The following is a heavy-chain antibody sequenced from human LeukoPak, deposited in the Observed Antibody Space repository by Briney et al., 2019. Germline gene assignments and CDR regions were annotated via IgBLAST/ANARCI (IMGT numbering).Heavy chain of an antibody. CDR3: AKFGGYYFCSTGSCHFDS. CDR1: GVTFGNYA. D-gene: IGHD2-15*01. Sequence: GGSLRLSCVATGVTFGNYAMSWVRQAPGKGLEWVSGISGSGGSTFYADSVKGRFTISRDDSKNTLYLQLDSLRVEDTAVYYCAKFGGYYFCSTGSCHFDSWGQGTLITVSS. CDR2: ISGSGGST. V-gene: IGHV3-23*01. J-gene: IGHJ4*02.